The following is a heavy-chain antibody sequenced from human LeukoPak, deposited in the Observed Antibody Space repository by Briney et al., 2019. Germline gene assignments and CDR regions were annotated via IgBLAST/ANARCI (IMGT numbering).Heavy chain of an antibody. V-gene: IGHV3-21*01. Sequence: PGGSLRLSCAASGFTFSSYAMNWVRQAPGEGLEWVSSISSSGTYLYYADSVKGRFTISRDNAKNSLYLQMNSLRAEDTAVYYCARDDYDFWSGYYGGAFDIWGQGTMVTVSS. CDR1: GFTFSSYA. J-gene: IGHJ3*02. CDR3: ARDDYDFWSGYYGGAFDI. CDR2: ISSSGTYL. D-gene: IGHD3-3*01.